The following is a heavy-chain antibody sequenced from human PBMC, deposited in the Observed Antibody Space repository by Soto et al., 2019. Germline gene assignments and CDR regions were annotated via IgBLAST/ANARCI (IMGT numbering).Heavy chain of an antibody. CDR3: ERVSSNNWFDP. J-gene: IGHJ5*02. Sequence: GASVKFCCGRSGYTVTSDYVDCVQQAPGQGLEWMGIINPSGVSTNYAQKFQGRVTMTRDTSTSTVYMELSSLRSEDKALYYCERVSSNNWFDPWGPGPLETVPS. CDR2: INPSGVST. V-gene: IGHV1-46*01. CDR1: GYTVTSDY.